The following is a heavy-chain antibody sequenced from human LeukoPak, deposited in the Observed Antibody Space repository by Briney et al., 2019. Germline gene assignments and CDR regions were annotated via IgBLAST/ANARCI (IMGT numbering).Heavy chain of an antibody. CDR1: GFTFSNYA. J-gene: IGHJ5*02. CDR2: ISGSDGST. Sequence: GGSLRLSCAASGFTFSNYALTWVRQPPGKGLDWVPAISGSDGSTYYSDSVTGRFTISRDNSKNTLYLQMTSLRPDDTAVYYCAKDGYDFWSAYQIDLWGQGTAVTVSS. CDR3: AKDGYDFWSAYQIDL. D-gene: IGHD3-3*01. V-gene: IGHV3-23*01.